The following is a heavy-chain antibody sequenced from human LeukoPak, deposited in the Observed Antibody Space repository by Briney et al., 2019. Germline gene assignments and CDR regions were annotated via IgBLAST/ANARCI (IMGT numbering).Heavy chain of an antibody. CDR2: INPNSGDT. CDR3: ARDGNFDY. V-gene: IGHV1-2*02. CDR1: GYTLTDYY. J-gene: IGHJ4*02. Sequence: ASVKVSCKASGYTLTDYYMHRVRQAPGQGLEWMGWINPNSGDTNCAQKFQGRVTMTGDTSISTAYMELSRLRSDDTAVYYCARDGNFDYWGQGTLVTVSS.